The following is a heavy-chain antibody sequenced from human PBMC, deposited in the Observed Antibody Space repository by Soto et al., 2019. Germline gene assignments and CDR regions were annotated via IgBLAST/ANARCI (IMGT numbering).Heavy chain of an antibody. CDR3: ARPTSRYSSSLLVYYFDY. D-gene: IGHD6-13*01. Sequence: GGSLRLSCAASGFTFSSYAMHWVRQAPGKGLEWVAVISYDGSNKYYADSVKGRFTISRDNSKNTLYLQMNSLRAEDTAVYYCARPTSRYSSSLLVYYFDYWGQGTLVTVSS. V-gene: IGHV3-30*04. CDR2: ISYDGSNK. CDR1: GFTFSSYA. J-gene: IGHJ4*02.